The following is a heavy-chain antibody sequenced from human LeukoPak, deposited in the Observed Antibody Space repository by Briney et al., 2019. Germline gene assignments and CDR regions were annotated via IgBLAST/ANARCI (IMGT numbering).Heavy chain of an antibody. V-gene: IGHV3-23*01. CDR2: ITAGHYT. CDR1: GFTFSTYA. Sequence: PGGSLRLSCAASGFTFSTYAMTWVRQAPGEGLEWVSAITAGHYTFYADSVKGRFTISRDNSKNTLYLQMNSLSADDTAIYYCTKEKYNTGFYDYWGQGILVTVSS. D-gene: IGHD2-8*02. CDR3: TKEKYNTGFYDY. J-gene: IGHJ4*02.